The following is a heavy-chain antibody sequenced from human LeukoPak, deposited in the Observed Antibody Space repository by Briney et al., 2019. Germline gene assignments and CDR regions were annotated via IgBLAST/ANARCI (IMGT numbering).Heavy chain of an antibody. CDR2: IFYIGNT. J-gene: IGHJ2*01. Sequence: SETLSLTCNVSGASITSNDWSWIRQPPGKGLEWIGYIFYIGNTDYNPSLKSRVTISLDMSKTQFSLKLNSVTAADTAVYYCARLLRSVTTSAIWYFDLWGRGTLVTVSS. D-gene: IGHD4-17*01. V-gene: IGHV4-59*08. CDR3: ARLLRSVTTSAIWYFDL. CDR1: GASITSND.